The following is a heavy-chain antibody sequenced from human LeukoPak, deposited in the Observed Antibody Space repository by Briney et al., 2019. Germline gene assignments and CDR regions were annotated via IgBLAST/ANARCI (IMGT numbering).Heavy chain of an antibody. J-gene: IGHJ4*02. CDR3: ARGLVWAARTMGYFDY. CDR2: IYYSGST. Sequence: PSETLSLTCTVSGGSISSSSYYWGWIRQPPGKGLEWIGSIYYSGSTYYNPSLKSRVTISVDTSKNQFSLKLSSVTAADTAVYYCARGLVWAARTMGYFDYWGQGTLVTVSS. D-gene: IGHD6-6*01. V-gene: IGHV4-39*07. CDR1: GGSISSSSYY.